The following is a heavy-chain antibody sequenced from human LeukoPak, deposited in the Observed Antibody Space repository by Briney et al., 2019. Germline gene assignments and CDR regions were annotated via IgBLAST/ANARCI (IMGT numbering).Heavy chain of an antibody. D-gene: IGHD3-22*01. CDR1: GYVFENYY. CDR3: ARDREDYYDSKNDAFDI. Sequence: ASVKVSCKASGYVFENYYMHWVRQAPGQGLEYMGIINPSAGSTFFTEKYQGRVRLTRDMSTSTVYMEMTSLRVEDTAVYYCARDREDYYDSKNDAFDIWGQGTMVLV. CDR2: INPSAGST. V-gene: IGHV1-46*02. J-gene: IGHJ3*02.